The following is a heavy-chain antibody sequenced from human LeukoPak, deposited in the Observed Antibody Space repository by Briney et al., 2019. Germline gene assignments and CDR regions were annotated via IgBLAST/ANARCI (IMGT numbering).Heavy chain of an antibody. CDR1: GYSFTSYW. D-gene: IGHD6-19*01. CDR2: IYPGDSDT. CDR3: ARRIAVAGTDYFDY. J-gene: IGHJ4*02. V-gene: IGHV5-51*01. Sequence: GESLKISCKGSGYSFTSYWIGWVRQMPGKGLEWMGVIYPGDSDTRYSPSFQGQVTISADKSISTAYVQWSSLKASDTAMYYCARRIAVAGTDYFDYWGQGTLVTVSS.